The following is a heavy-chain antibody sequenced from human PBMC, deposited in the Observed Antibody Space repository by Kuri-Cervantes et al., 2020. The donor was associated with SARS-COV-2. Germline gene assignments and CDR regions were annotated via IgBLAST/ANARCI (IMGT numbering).Heavy chain of an antibody. CDR2: INWSGGST. CDR1: GFTFDDNA. Sequence: GESLKISCSASGFTFDDNAMTWVRQPPGKGLEWVSGINWSGGSTHYADSVKGRFTISRDNPKNSLYLQMNSLRAEDTAVYYCAKLPVAGPPGTFDYWGQGTLVTVSS. V-gene: IGHV3-20*04. J-gene: IGHJ4*02. D-gene: IGHD6-19*01. CDR3: AKLPVAGPPGTFDY.